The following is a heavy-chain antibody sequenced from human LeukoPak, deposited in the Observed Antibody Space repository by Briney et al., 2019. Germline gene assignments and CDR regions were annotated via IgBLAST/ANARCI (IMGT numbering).Heavy chain of an antibody. Sequence: PGGSLRLSSAASGVALISYAMSSVRQPPREGLEWVSVISRRDDYTYYADSVQGRFTISRDNSKNTLYLQMNTLRAEDTAVYYCANDYRSGSFHDFWGQGTLVTVSS. CDR2: ISRRDDYT. CDR1: GVALISYA. CDR3: ANDYRSGSFHDF. V-gene: IGHV3-23*01. J-gene: IGHJ4*02. D-gene: IGHD3-10*01.